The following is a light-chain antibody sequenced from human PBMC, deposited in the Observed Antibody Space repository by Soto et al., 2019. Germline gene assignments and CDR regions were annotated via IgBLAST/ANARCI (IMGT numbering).Light chain of an antibody. CDR1: QGVGGW. CDR3: QQSYNIPPT. J-gene: IGKJ1*01. CDR2: ATS. Sequence: IQMTHSPSSVSASVGSRVTMTCRASQGVGGWLAWYQKKTGKVPKLLIYATSSLHSGVPSRLRGSGYGTDFAITISGLKTEDFATYYCQQSYNIPPTFGHGTKVDIK. V-gene: IGKV1-12*01.